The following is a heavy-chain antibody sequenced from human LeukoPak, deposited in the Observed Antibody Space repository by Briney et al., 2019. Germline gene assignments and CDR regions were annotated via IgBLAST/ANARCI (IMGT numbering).Heavy chain of an antibody. Sequence: GGPLTLLFAPSGLTFSSYALTQVRPAPGQALVRISYISSSGSTIYYADSVKGRFTISINNATNSLYLQMNSLRAEDTAVYYCARGLKNYYCIDVWGQGPTVTVSS. CDR2: ISSSGSTI. CDR1: GLTFSSYA. D-gene: IGHD2/OR15-2a*01. CDR3: ARGLKNYYCIDV. V-gene: IGHV3-48*03. J-gene: IGHJ6*02.